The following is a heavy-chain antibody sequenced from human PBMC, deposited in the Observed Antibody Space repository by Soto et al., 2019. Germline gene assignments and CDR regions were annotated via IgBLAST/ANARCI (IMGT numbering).Heavy chain of an antibody. D-gene: IGHD3-16*02. J-gene: IGHJ4*02. CDR1: GGSISYYY. CDR3: ARDSYYDYVWGSYRYGGQFDY. V-gene: IGHV4-59*01. Sequence: QVQLQESGPGLVKPSETLSLTCTVSGGSISYYYWSWIRQPPGKGLEWIGYIYFSGSTNYNPSLKSRVTISVDTSKNQLSLKLSSVTAADTAVYYCARDSYYDYVWGSYRYGGQFDYWGQGTLVTVSS. CDR2: IYFSGST.